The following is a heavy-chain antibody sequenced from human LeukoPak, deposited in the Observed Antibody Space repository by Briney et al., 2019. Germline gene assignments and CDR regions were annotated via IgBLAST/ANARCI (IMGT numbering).Heavy chain of an antibody. V-gene: IGHV3-48*03. J-gene: IGHJ6*04. CDR3: AELGITMIGGV. CDR2: ISSSGSTI. CDR1: GFTFSSYE. D-gene: IGHD3-10*02. Sequence: GGSLRLSCAASGFTFSSYEMNWVRQAPGKVLEWVSYISSSGSTIYCADSVKGRFTISRDNAKNSLYLQMNSLRAEDTAVYYCAELGITMIGGVWGKGTTVTISS.